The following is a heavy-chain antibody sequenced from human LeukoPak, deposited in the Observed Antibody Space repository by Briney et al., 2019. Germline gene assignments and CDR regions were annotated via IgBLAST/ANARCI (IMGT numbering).Heavy chain of an antibody. D-gene: IGHD5-12*01. J-gene: IGHJ4*02. V-gene: IGHV3-23*01. CDR1: GFTFSSYG. Sequence: GGSLRLSCAASGFTFSSYGMSWVRQAPGKGLEWVSSISSSGGSTYSADSVKGRFIISRDNSKNTLYLQMNSLRAEDTAVYYCARGPSGYHNTGGQGTLVTVSS. CDR2: ISSSGGST. CDR3: ARGPSGYHNT.